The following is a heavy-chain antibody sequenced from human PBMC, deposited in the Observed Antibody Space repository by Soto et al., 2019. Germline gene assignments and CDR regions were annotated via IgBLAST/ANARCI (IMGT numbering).Heavy chain of an antibody. Sequence: GGSLRLSCAASGFTFDDYAMHWVRQAPGKGLEWVSGISWNSGSIGYADSVKGRFTISRDNAKNSLYLQMNSLRAEDTALYYCAKEEPGQPVRGGGYYFDYWGQGTLVTVSS. J-gene: IGHJ4*02. CDR3: AKEEPGQPVRGGGYYFDY. CDR1: GFTFDDYA. D-gene: IGHD2-21*01. V-gene: IGHV3-9*01. CDR2: ISWNSGSI.